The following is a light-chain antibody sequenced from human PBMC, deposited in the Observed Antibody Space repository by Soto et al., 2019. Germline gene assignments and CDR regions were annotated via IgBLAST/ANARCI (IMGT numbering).Light chain of an antibody. V-gene: IGKV3-20*01. CDR1: QSVGANY. J-gene: IGKJ2*01. CDR2: GTS. Sequence: EIVLTQSPGTLSLSPGERATLSCRASQSVGANYLAWYQQKPGQAPRLLIYGTSNRATGIPARFSGSGSGTDFTLTINRLEPEDSAVYYCQHYGSSPRTFGQGTKLEMK. CDR3: QHYGSSPRT.